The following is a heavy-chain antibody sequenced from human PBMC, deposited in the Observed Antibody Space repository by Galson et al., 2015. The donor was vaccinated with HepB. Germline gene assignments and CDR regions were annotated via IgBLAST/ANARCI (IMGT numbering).Heavy chain of an antibody. J-gene: IGHJ4*02. D-gene: IGHD6-19*01. CDR3: AHNSGGYVY. V-gene: IGHV3-15*01. CDR2: IKSKSDGGTT. Sequence: SLRLSCAASGFIFNNAWMTWVRQAPGKGLEWVGRIKSKSDGGTTDYRAPVKDRFTISRDDSKNTLYLQMNSLKTEDTAVYYCAHNSGGYVYWGQGTLVTVSS. CDR1: GFIFNNAW.